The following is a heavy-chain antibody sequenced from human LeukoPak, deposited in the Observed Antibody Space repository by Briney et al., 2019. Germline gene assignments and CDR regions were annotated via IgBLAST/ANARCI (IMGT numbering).Heavy chain of an antibody. D-gene: IGHD6-13*01. CDR1: GGSFSGYY. CDR2: INHSGST. V-gene: IGHV4-34*01. Sequence: SETLSLTCAVYGGSFSGYYWSWIRQPPGKGLEWIGEINHSGSTNYNPSLKSRVTISEDTSKNQFSLKLSSVTAADTAVYYCARRSGEQLVHFQHWGQGTLVTVSS. CDR3: ARRSGEQLVHFQH. J-gene: IGHJ1*01.